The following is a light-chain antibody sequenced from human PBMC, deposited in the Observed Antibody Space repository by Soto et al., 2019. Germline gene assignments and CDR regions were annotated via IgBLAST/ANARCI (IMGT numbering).Light chain of an antibody. CDR3: QQSYSTPPVT. CDR1: QSISSY. V-gene: IGKV1-39*01. CDR2: AAS. J-gene: IGKJ1*01. Sequence: DIQMTQSPSSLSASVGDRVTITCRASQSISSYLNWYQQKPGKAPKLLIYAASSLQSGVPSRFXGSGSGTDFTLTISSLQPEDFATYYCQQSYSTPPVTFGQGTKVEIK.